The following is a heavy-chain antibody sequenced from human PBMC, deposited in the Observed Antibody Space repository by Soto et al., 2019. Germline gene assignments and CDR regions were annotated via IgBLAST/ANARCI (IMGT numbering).Heavy chain of an antibody. CDR3: TRHYGDYNYYGMDV. J-gene: IGHJ6*02. V-gene: IGHV3-73*01. CDR2: IRSKANSYAT. Sequence: SGGSLRLSCAASRFTFNGSAMHWVRQASGKGLEWVGRIRSKANSYATAYAASVKGRFTISRDDSKNTAYLQMNSLKTEDTAVYYCTRHYGDYNYYGMDVWGQGTTVTVSS. D-gene: IGHD4-17*01. CDR1: RFTFNGSA.